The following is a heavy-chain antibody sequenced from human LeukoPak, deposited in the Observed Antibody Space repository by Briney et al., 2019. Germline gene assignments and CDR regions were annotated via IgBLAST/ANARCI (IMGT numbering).Heavy chain of an antibody. V-gene: IGHV1-8*02. CDR3: AREGGHSGYDNDAFDI. CDR2: MNPNSGNT. J-gene: IGHJ3*02. D-gene: IGHD5-12*01. Sequence: GASVKVSCKASGYTFTGYYMHWVRQAPGQGLGWMGWMNPNSGNTGYAQKFQGRVTMTRNTSISTAYMELSSLRSEDTAVYYCAREGGHSGYDNDAFDIWGQGTMVTVSS. CDR1: GYTFTGYY.